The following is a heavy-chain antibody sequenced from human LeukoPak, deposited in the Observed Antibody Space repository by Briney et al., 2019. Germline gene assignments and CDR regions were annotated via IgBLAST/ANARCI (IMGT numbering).Heavy chain of an antibody. CDR3: ARGGGYYYVVDHFDY. CDR2: ISSSGSTI. V-gene: IGHV3-48*03. Sequence: PGGSLRLSCAASGFTFSSYAMSWVRQAPGKGLEWVSAISSSGSTIYYADSVKGRFTISRDNAKNSLYLQMNSLRAEDTAVYYCARGGGYYYVVDHFDYWGQGTLVTVSS. J-gene: IGHJ4*02. CDR1: GFTFSSYA. D-gene: IGHD3-22*01.